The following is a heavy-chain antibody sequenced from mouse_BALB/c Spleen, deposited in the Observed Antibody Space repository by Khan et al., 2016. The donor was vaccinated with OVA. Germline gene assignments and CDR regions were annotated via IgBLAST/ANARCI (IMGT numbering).Heavy chain of an antibody. CDR3: ARGGKFAY. V-gene: IGHV1S137*01. CDR1: GYTFPDYA. Sequence: QVQLQQSGAELVRPGVSVKISCKGSGYTFPDYAMHWVKQSHAKSLEWIGVISTYYGDVDYSQKFKGKATMTVDRSSSTAYMELARLTSEDSAIYYCARGGKFAYWGQGTLVTVSA. J-gene: IGHJ3*01. CDR2: ISTYYGDV. D-gene: IGHD1-1*02.